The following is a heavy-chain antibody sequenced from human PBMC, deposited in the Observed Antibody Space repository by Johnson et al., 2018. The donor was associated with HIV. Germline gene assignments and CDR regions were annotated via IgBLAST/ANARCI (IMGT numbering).Heavy chain of an antibody. CDR2: VWYDGRNK. CDR1: GLTFSSYG. V-gene: IGHV3-33*06. D-gene: IGHD5-12*01. CDR3: AKGEVGHIVNTRESTFDI. Sequence: VQLVESGGGVAQPGRSLRLSCEVSGLTFSSYGFHWVRQSPGKGLEWVAVVWYDGRNKHYADSVKGRFTISRDNSINTVSLQMNSLRAEDTAVYYCAKGEVGHIVNTRESTFDIWGQGTMVIVSS. J-gene: IGHJ3*02.